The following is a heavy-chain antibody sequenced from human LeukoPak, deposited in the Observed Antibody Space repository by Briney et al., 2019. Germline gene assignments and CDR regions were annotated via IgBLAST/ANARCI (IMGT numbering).Heavy chain of an antibody. J-gene: IGHJ4*02. CDR3: ARHLGSGTYYAPFDY. CDR2: IYYNGDT. V-gene: IGHV4-39*01. D-gene: IGHD3-10*01. Sequence: PSETLSLTCTVSGDSISSSGYYLAWIRQPPGKGLEWIGNIYYNGDTYYNPSPKSRVTISVDTSENHFSLRLISVTAADTAVYYCARHLGSGTYYAPFDYWGQGILVTVSS. CDR1: GDSISSSGYY.